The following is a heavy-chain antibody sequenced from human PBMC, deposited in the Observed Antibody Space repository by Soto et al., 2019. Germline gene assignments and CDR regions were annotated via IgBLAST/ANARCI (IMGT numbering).Heavy chain of an antibody. CDR3: ARGRYGDY. V-gene: IGHV1-18*01. Sequence: QVHLVQSGAEVKKPGASVKVSCKGSGYTFTSSGITWVRQAPGQGLEWMGWISAHNGNTNYAQKLQGRVTVTRDTSTSTAYMELRSLRSDDTDVYYCARGRYGDYWGQGALVTVSS. D-gene: IGHD1-1*01. CDR2: ISAHNGNT. J-gene: IGHJ4*02. CDR1: GYTFTSSG.